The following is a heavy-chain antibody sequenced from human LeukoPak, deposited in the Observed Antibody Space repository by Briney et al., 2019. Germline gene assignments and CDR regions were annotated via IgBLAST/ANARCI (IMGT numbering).Heavy chain of an antibody. V-gene: IGHV4-4*07. CDR2: IYTSGST. CDR3: AREISTHCGGDCYGYNWFDP. J-gene: IGHJ5*02. CDR1: GGSISSYY. D-gene: IGHD2-21*01. Sequence: PSETLSLTCTASGGSISSYYWSWIRQPAGKGLEWIGRIYTSGSTNYNPSLKSRVTMSVDTSKNQFSLKLSSVTAADTAVYYCAREISTHCGGDCYGYNWFDPWGQGTLVTVSS.